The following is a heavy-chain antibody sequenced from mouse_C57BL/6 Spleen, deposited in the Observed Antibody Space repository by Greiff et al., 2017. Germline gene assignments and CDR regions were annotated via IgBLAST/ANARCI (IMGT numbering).Heavy chain of an antibody. CDR1: GYSITSGYY. CDR3: ARCDYDGYYFDY. D-gene: IGHD2-4*01. Sequence: EVQLVESGPGLVKPSQSLSLTCSVTGYSITSGYYWNWIRQFPGNKLEWMGYISYDGSNNYNPSLKNRISITRDTSKNQFFLKLNSVTTEDTATYYCARCDYDGYYFDYWGQGTTLTVSS. CDR2: ISYDGSN. V-gene: IGHV3-6*01. J-gene: IGHJ2*01.